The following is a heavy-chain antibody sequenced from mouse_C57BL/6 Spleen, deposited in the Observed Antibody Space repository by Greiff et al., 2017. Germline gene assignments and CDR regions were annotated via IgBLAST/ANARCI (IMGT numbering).Heavy chain of an antibody. CDR1: GYTFTDYE. CDR2: IDPETGGT. CDR3: TRDGSSYAMDY. D-gene: IGHD1-1*01. V-gene: IGHV1-15*01. Sequence: QVQLQQSGAELVRPGASVTLSCKASGYTFTDYEMHWVKQTPVHGLEWIGAIDPETGGTAYNQKFKGKAILTADKSSSTAYMELRSLTSEDSAVCYCTRDGSSYAMDYWGQGTSVTVSS. J-gene: IGHJ4*01.